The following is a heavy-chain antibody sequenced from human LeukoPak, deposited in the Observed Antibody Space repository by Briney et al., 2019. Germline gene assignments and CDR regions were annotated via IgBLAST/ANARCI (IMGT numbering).Heavy chain of an antibody. Sequence: PGGSLRLSCAASGFSLNRYWMSWVRQAPGKGLEWVANIKEDGSDKYYVDSVKGRFTISRGNAKNSLYLQMNSLRAEDTAVYYCARDHNYASDYWGQGTLVTVSS. D-gene: IGHD5-24*01. CDR2: IKEDGSDK. CDR3: ARDHNYASDY. J-gene: IGHJ4*02. CDR1: GFSLNRYW. V-gene: IGHV3-7*04.